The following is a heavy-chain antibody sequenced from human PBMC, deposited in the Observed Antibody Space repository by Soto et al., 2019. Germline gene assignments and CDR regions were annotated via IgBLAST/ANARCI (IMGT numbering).Heavy chain of an antibody. D-gene: IGHD4-17*01. CDR2: GRSGPDGWTT. CDR1: GFTISSAW. CDR3: ATAYGLYYYQGMDV. V-gene: IGHV3-15*07. Sequence: GGSLRLSCAASGFTISSAWMNWVRQAPGKGLEWVGRGRSGPDGWTTDYPAPLKGRFTISRDDSKNTLYLQMNSLKTEDTAVYYCATAYGLYYYQGMDVWGQGTTVTVSS. J-gene: IGHJ6*02.